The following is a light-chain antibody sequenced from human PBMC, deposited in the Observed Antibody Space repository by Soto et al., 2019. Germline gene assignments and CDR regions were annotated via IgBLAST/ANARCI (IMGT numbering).Light chain of an antibody. Sequence: EIVLTQSPGTLSLSPGERATISCRASQSVSSSYLALYQQKPGQAPRLLIYGASSRATGIPDRFSGSGSGTDFTLTISRLEPEDFAVYYCQQYGSSPGTFGQGTKVDIK. V-gene: IGKV3-20*01. J-gene: IGKJ1*01. CDR1: QSVSSSY. CDR2: GAS. CDR3: QQYGSSPGT.